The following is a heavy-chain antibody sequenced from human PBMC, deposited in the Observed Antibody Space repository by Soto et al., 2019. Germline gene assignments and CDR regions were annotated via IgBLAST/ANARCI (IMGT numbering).Heavy chain of an antibody. D-gene: IGHD2-15*01. V-gene: IGHV1-18*01. CDR3: ARFSGGSYNTYYFYYGMVV. CDR2: ISAYNGNT. Sequence: QVQLVQSGAEVKKPGASVKVSCKASGYTFTSYGISWVRQAPGQGLDWMGWISAYNGNTKYAQDLQGRVTMTTDTSTSTAYMELRSLRSDDTAVYYCARFSGGSYNTYYFYYGMVVWGQGTTVTVSS. J-gene: IGHJ6*02. CDR1: GYTFTSYG.